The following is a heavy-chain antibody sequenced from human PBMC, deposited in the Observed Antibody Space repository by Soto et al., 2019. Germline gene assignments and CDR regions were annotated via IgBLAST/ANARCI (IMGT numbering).Heavy chain of an antibody. CDR1: GFTFSSYA. CDR3: AKDSSSWYFDEYNWFDP. CDR2: ISGSGSST. Sequence: GGSLRLSCAASGFTFSSYAMSWVRQASGKGLEWVSAISGSGSSTYYADSVKGRFTISRDNSKNTLYLQMNSLRAEDTAVYYCAKDSSSWYFDEYNWFDPWGQGTLVTVSS. D-gene: IGHD6-13*01. V-gene: IGHV3-23*01. J-gene: IGHJ5*02.